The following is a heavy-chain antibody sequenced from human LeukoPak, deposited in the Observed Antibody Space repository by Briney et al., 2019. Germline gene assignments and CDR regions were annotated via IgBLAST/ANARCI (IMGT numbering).Heavy chain of an antibody. CDR2: ISDDGSRQ. D-gene: IGHD3-10*01. CDR1: GCTFSNYA. CDR3: VKDRTGTYTLDY. J-gene: IGHJ4*02. Sequence: GRSLRLSCAATGCTFSNYAIHWGRQAPGKGLEWVAFISDDGSRQHYADSVKGRFTISRDNSKNTLNLQMNSLRAEDTAVYYCVKDRTGTYTLDYWGQGTLVTVSS. V-gene: IGHV3-30-3*01.